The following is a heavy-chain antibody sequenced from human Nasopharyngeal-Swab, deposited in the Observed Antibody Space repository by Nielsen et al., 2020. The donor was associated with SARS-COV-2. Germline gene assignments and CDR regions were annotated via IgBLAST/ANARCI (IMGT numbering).Heavy chain of an antibody. CDR3: AKDSDGMDV. V-gene: IGHV3-9*01. Sequence: GGSLRLSCAASGFTFDDYAMHWVRPAPGKGLEWVSGISWNSGSIGYADSVKGRFNISRDNAKNSLYLQMNSLRAEDTALYYCAKDSDGMDVWGQGTTVTVSS. CDR1: GFTFDDYA. J-gene: IGHJ6*02. CDR2: ISWNSGSI.